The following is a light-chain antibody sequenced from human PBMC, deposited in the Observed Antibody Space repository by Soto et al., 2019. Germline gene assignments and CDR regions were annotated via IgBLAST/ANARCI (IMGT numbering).Light chain of an antibody. CDR3: ISYTGSDTLV. Sequence: QSALTQPASVSGSRGQSITISCTGTSSDVGGYNYVSWYQQHPGKAPKLMIYDVSNRPSGISNRFSGSKSGNTASLTISGLQAEDEADYYCISYTGSDTLVFGGGTKLTVL. J-gene: IGLJ2*01. V-gene: IGLV2-14*01. CDR1: SSDVGGYNY. CDR2: DVS.